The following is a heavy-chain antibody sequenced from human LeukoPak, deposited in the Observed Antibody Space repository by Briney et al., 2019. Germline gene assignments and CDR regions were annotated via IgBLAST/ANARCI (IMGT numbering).Heavy chain of an antibody. J-gene: IGHJ4*02. CDR2: IYPGDSDT. CDR1: GYSFTSYW. Sequence: GESLKISCKGSGYSFTSYWIGWVRQMPGKGLEWMGIIYPGDSDTRYSPSFQGQVTISADKSFSTAYLQWSSLKASDTAIYYCASSKSSSWYPFYLDYWGQGTLVTVSS. CDR3: ASSKSSSWYPFYLDY. D-gene: IGHD6-13*01. V-gene: IGHV5-51*01.